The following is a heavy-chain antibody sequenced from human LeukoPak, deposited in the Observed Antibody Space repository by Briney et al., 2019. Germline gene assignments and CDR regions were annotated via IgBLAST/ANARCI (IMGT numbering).Heavy chain of an antibody. CDR3: ARFSRDAFDT. J-gene: IGHJ3*02. Sequence: SQTLSLTCAISGDSVSSNSAAWNWIRQSPSRGLEWLGRTYYRSKWYNEYAVFVKSRMTINPDTSKNQFSLQLNSLTPEDTAVCYCARFSRDAFDTWGQGTMVSVSS. D-gene: IGHD3-3*02. CDR2: TYYRSKWYN. CDR1: GDSVSSNSAA. V-gene: IGHV6-1*01.